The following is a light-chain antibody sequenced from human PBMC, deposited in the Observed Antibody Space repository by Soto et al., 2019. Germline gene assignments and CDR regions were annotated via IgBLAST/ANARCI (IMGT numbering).Light chain of an antibody. Sequence: ETVLTQSPARLSLSPGERATLSCRAGQSVSDYLAWYQQKPGQPPRLLFFDASNRVTGVPARFSGSGSGTEFNLTISSLQSEDFGVYYCQQYNNWPRATFGGGTKVDIK. J-gene: IGKJ4*01. CDR2: DAS. V-gene: IGKV3-11*01. CDR1: QSVSDY. CDR3: QQYNNWPRAT.